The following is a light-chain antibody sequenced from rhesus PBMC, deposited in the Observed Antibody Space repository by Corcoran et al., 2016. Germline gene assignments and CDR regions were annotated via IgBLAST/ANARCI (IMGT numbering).Light chain of an antibody. J-gene: IGKJ2*01. CDR1: QSVSSE. Sequence: QVILTQSPATLSLSPGERATLSCRASQSVSSELAWYQQKPGQAPRLLIYGASSRATGIPDMFSGRGSGTDFTLTIRSLEPEDVGVYHCYQHSSGYSFGQGTKVEIK. CDR3: YQHSSGYS. CDR2: GAS. V-gene: IGKV3-10*01.